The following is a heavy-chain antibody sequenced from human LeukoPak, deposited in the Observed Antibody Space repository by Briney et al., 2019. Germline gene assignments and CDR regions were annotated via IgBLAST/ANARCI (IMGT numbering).Heavy chain of an antibody. V-gene: IGHV4-34*01. D-gene: IGHD5-24*01. CDR1: GFTFSSYG. Sequence: GSLRLSCAASGFTFSSYGMHWVRQPPGKGLEWIGEINHSGSTNYNPSLKSRVTISVDTSKNQFSLKLSSVTAADTAVYYCAREMATSGYFDYWGQGTLVTVSS. CDR2: INHSGST. CDR3: AREMATSGYFDY. J-gene: IGHJ4*02.